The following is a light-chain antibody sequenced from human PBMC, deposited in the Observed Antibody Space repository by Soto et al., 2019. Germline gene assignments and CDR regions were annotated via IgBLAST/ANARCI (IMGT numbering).Light chain of an antibody. J-gene: IGKJ4*01. CDR1: QSISNY. Sequence: DIQMTQSPSSLSASVGDRVTITCRASQSISNYLKWYQQKPGKAPKLLIYAASSLQSGVPSRFSGSGSGTDFTLTFSSLQPEDFATYYCQQSYSTPLTFGGGTKVEIK. CDR3: QQSYSTPLT. V-gene: IGKV1-39*01. CDR2: AAS.